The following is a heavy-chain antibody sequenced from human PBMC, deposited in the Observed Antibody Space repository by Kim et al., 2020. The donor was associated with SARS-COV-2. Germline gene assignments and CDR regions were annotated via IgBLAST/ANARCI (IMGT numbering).Heavy chain of an antibody. CDR3: ARPQLAWNSRSYLDS. V-gene: IGHV3-48*02. CDR1: GFTFSDYS. J-gene: IGHJ4*02. CDR2: ISSSSSTI. D-gene: IGHD1-7*01. Sequence: GGSLRLSCAASGFTFSDYSMNWVRQAPGKGLEWVSYISSSSSTIYYADSVRGRFTISRDNSKNSLYLQMNSPRDDDTAVYYCARPQLAWNSRSYLDSWGQGALVTVSS.